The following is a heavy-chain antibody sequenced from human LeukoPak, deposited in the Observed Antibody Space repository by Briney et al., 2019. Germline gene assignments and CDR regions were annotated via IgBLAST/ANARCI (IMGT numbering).Heavy chain of an antibody. Sequence: SETLSLTCTVSGGSIGTYYWSWIRQSPGKGLEWIGYIYVTGTRYNPYLQSRVTISVDRSRNQFFLKMSPVTAADTAVYYCARHIGGGIGDMDVWGKGTKVIVSS. CDR3: ARHIGGGIGDMDV. CDR1: GGSIGTYY. J-gene: IGHJ6*03. D-gene: IGHD3-16*02. CDR2: IYVTGT. V-gene: IGHV4-59*08.